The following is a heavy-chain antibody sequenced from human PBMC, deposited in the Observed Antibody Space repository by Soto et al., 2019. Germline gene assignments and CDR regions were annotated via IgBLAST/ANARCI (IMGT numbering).Heavy chain of an antibody. CDR3: VGTGTTDDY. Sequence: QVQLQESGPGLVKPSQTLSLTCSVSGASVRSGDYYWSCIRQAPGKGLEWIGYIYNSGGSYYNPSLKGRLTISIDTSKNQLSLKLNSVTAADTAICYCVGTGTTDDYWGRGTLVTVSS. D-gene: IGHD4-17*01. CDR1: GASVRSGDYY. CDR2: IYNSGGS. J-gene: IGHJ4*02. V-gene: IGHV4-30-4*01.